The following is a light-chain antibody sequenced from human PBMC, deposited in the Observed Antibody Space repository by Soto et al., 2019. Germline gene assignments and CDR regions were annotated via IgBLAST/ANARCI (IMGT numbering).Light chain of an antibody. V-gene: IGKV3-15*01. CDR3: HQYNNWFPFT. Sequence: EVVLTQSPATLSVSPGERATLSCRASESVNNKLGWYQQKPGQAPRLLIYRASTSATGIPARFSGSGSGTEFTLTISSLQSEDSAVYYCHQYNNWFPFTFGQGTRLEIK. CDR1: ESVNNK. CDR2: RAS. J-gene: IGKJ5*01.